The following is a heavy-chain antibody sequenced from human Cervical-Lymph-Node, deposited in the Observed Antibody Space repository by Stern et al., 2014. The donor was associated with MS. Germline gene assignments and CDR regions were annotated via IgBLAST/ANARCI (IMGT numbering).Heavy chain of an antibody. Sequence: VQLVESGAEVKKPGASVKVSCKDSGYTFTSYGISWVLQAPGQGLEWLGWISAYDGYTHYAQQLQGRVTMTTDTSTNTAYMELKNLRSDDTAVYYCARMYYDFWSGSPYFFDYWGQGTLVTVSS. CDR1: GYTFTSYG. V-gene: IGHV1-18*01. CDR2: ISAYDGYT. D-gene: IGHD3-3*01. J-gene: IGHJ4*02. CDR3: ARMYYDFWSGSPYFFDY.